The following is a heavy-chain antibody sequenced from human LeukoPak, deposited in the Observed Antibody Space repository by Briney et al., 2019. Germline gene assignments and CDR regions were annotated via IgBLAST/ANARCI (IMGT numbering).Heavy chain of an antibody. CDR1: GYTFTSYG. J-gene: IGHJ4*02. Sequence: ASVKVSCKASGYTFTSYGISWVRQAPGQGLEWMGWISAYNGNTNYAQKLQGRVTMTTDASTSTAYMELRSLRSDDTAVYYCARVWCSSTSRYPTFDYWGQGTLVTVSS. CDR2: ISAYNGNT. D-gene: IGHD2-2*01. V-gene: IGHV1-18*01. CDR3: ARVWCSSTSRYPTFDY.